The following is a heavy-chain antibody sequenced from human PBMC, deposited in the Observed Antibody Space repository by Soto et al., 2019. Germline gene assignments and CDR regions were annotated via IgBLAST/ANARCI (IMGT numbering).Heavy chain of an antibody. CDR3: ARNYCSGGSCYLDWFDP. CDR2: INHSGST. D-gene: IGHD2-15*01. CDR1: GGSFIGSY. J-gene: IGHJ5*02. V-gene: IGHV4-34*01. Sequence: SETLSVTCAFYGGSFIGSYWSWIRPPPGKGLEWIGEINHSGSTNYNPSLKSRVTISVDTSKNQFSLKLSSVTAADTAVYYCARNYCSGGSCYLDWFDPWGQGTLVTVSS.